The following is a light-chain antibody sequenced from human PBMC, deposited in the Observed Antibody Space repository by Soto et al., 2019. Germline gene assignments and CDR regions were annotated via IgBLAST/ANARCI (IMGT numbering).Light chain of an antibody. CDR2: KAS. V-gene: IGKV1-5*03. Sequence: DIQMTQSPSTLSASVGDRVTITCRASQSISSWLAWYQQKPGKAPKLLIYKASSLESGVPSRFSGSGSGTXXXXXXXXLXPXDFATYYCXQYNSYPFTFGPGTKVDIK. CDR1: QSISSW. CDR3: XQYNSYPFT. J-gene: IGKJ3*01.